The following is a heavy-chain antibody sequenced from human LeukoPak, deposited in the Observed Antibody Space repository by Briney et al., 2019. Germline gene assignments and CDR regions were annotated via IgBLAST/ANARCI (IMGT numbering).Heavy chain of an antibody. CDR1: GGSISSYY. CDR3: ARQSRRATSDF. V-gene: IGHV4-59*08. Sequence: PSETLSLTCTVSGGSISSYYWSWIRQPPGKGLEWIGYIYYSGSTNYNPSLKSRVTMSADTSKNQFSLKLTSVTAADTAVYYCARQSRRATSDFWGQGTLVTVSS. CDR2: IYYSGST. J-gene: IGHJ4*02. D-gene: IGHD2-2*01.